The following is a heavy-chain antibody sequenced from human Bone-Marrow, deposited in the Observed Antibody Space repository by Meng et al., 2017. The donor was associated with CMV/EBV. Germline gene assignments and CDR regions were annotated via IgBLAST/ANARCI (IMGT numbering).Heavy chain of an antibody. D-gene: IGHD2-2*01. CDR2: ISSSGSTI. Sequence: GESLKISCAASGFTFSSYEMNWVRQAPGKGLEWVSYISSSGSTIYYADSVKGRFTISRDNAKNSLYLQMNSLRAEDTAVYYCAKDLGYCSSTSCHPDAFDIWGQGTMVTVSS. CDR3: AKDLGYCSSTSCHPDAFDI. J-gene: IGHJ3*02. V-gene: IGHV3-48*03. CDR1: GFTFSSYE.